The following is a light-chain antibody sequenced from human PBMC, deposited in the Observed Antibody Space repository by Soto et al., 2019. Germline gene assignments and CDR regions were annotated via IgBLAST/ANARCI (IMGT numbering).Light chain of an antibody. Sequence: QSALTQPASVSGSPGQSITISCTGTSSDVGSYNLVSWYQQHPGKAPKLMIYEGSKRPSGVSNRFSGPKSGNTASLTISGLQAEDEADYYCCSYAGSRTPFYVSGTGTKLTVL. V-gene: IGLV2-23*01. CDR2: EGS. J-gene: IGLJ1*01. CDR3: CSYAGSRTPFYV. CDR1: SSDVGSYNL.